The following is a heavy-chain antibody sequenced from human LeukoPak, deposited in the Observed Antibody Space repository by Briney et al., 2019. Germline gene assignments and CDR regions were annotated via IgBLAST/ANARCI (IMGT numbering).Heavy chain of an antibody. Sequence: PSETLSLTCTVSGGSISSYYWSWIRQPPGKGLEWIGYIYYSGSTNYNPSLKSRVTISVDTSKNQFSLKLSSVTAADTAVYYCARDRTSAPNTNDIWGQGTMVVVSS. CDR1: GGSISSYY. CDR2: IYYSGST. V-gene: IGHV4-59*12. J-gene: IGHJ3*02. D-gene: IGHD2-2*01. CDR3: ARDRTSAPNTNDI.